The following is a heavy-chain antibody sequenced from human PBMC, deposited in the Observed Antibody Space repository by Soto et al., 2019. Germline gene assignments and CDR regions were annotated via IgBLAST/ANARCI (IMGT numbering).Heavy chain of an antibody. J-gene: IGHJ4*02. CDR1: GGTFSSYA. CDR3: ARKYSSGWYGGIFDY. D-gene: IGHD6-19*01. V-gene: IGHV1-69*06. CDR2: IIPIFGTA. Sequence: ASTVSCQTSGGTFSSYATSWVPQAPGQGLEWMGRIIPIFGTANYAQKFQGRVTSSADKSTSTAYMELSSLRSEDTAVYYCARKYSSGWYGGIFDYWGQGILVTVS.